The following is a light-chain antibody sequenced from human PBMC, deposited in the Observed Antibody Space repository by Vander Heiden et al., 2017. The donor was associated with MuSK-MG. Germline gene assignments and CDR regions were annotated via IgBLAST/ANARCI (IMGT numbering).Light chain of an antibody. J-gene: IGKJ5*01. CDR2: NAM. CDR3: QQSYTIPIT. V-gene: IGKV1-39*01. CDR1: QSISNY. Sequence: DIQITQSPSSLSASVGDRVTITCRASQSISNYLKWYQQKPGKAPKLLIYNAMSLQSGVPSRFSGSGSGTEFTLTISSLQPEDSATYYCQQSYTIPITFGHGTRLEIK.